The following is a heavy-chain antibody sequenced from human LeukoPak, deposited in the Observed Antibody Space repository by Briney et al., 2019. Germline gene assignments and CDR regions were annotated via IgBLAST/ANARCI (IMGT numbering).Heavy chain of an antibody. V-gene: IGHV1-2*06. D-gene: IGHD6-13*01. J-gene: IGHJ5*02. Sequence: AASVKVSCKASGYTFTGYYIHWVRQAPGQGLVWVGRINPNTGGPDYAQKFQGRVTMTRGTSITTAYMELSRLTSDDTAIYYCAKVPPSITAAGNWLGPWGQGALVTVSS. CDR2: INPNTGGP. CDR3: AKVPPSITAAGNWLGP. CDR1: GYTFTGYY.